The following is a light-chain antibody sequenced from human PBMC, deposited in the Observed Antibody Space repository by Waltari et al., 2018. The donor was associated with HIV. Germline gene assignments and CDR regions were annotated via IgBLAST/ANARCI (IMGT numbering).Light chain of an antibody. CDR1: SRPVGSYNT. Sequence: QSALTQPRSVSGSPGQSVTISCTGPSRPVGSYNTVPWYQQRPDKAPRPIISQVTERPSGVPDRVSGSKSGNTASLTISGLQAEDEADYHCCSYTASDTWVFGGGTQLTVL. V-gene: IGLV2-11*01. CDR2: QVT. CDR3: CSYTASDTWV. J-gene: IGLJ3*02.